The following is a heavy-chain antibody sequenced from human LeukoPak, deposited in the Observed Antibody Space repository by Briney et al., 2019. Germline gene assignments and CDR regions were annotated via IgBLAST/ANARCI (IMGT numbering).Heavy chain of an antibody. D-gene: IGHD3-22*01. CDR1: GFTFDDYG. V-gene: IGHV3-20*04. J-gene: IGHJ4*02. CDR2: INWNGGST. CDR3: ARGYYYDSSGYYYGHAY. Sequence: GGSLRLXCAASGFTFDDYGMSWVRQAPGKGLEWVSGINWNGGSTGYADSVKGRFTISRDNAKNSLYLQMNSLRAEDTALYYCARGYYYDSSGYYYGHAYWGQGTLVTVSS.